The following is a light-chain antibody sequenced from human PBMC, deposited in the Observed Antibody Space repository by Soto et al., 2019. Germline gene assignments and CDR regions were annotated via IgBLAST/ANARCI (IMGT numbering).Light chain of an antibody. CDR2: DVS. V-gene: IGLV2-14*03. CDR1: SSDIGGYNF. CDR3: NSYSTVSSYV. J-gene: IGLJ1*01. Sequence: QSALTQPASVSGSPGQSITISCTGTSSDIGGYNFVSWYQHHPGKAPKLLIHDVSNRPSGFSRRFSGSKSGNTASLTISGRQAEGQADYSCNSYSTVSSYVFGTGTKLTVL.